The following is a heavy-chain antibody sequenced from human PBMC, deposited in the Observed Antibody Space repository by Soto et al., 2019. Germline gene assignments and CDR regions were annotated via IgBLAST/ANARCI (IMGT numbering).Heavy chain of an antibody. CDR1: GDSVSSNSAA. V-gene: IGHV6-1*01. CDR3: AREEGYSGSYYYYYYMDD. J-gene: IGHJ6*03. CDR2: TYYRSKWYN. D-gene: IGHD1-26*01. Sequence: KQSQTLSLTCAISGDSVSSNSAAWNWIRQSPSTGLEWLGRTYYRSKWYNDYAVSVKSRITINPDTSKNQFSLQLNSVTPEDTAVYYCAREEGYSGSYYYYYYMDDWGKGTTVTVSS.